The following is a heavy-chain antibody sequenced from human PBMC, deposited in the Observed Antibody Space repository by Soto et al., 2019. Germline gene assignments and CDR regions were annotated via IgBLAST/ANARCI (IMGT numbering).Heavy chain of an antibody. Sequence: ASVKVSCKASGYTFTSYGISWVRQAPGQGLEWMGWISAYNGNTNYAQKLQGRVTMTTDTSTSTAYMELRSLRSDDTAVYYCAKLLMTTVTTGPAMTYYGMDVWGQGTTVTVSS. CDR1: GYTFTSYG. V-gene: IGHV1-18*01. CDR2: ISAYNGNT. J-gene: IGHJ6*02. D-gene: IGHD4-17*01. CDR3: AKLLMTTVTTGPAMTYYGMDV.